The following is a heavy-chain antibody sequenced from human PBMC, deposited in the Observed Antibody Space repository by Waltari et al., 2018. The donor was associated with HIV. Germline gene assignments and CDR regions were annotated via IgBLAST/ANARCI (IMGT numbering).Heavy chain of an antibody. CDR2: RKPEGSER. CDR1: GFILSSYW. V-gene: IGHV3-7*01. J-gene: IGHJ6*02. Sequence: EVLLVESGGGLVQPGGSLRLSCGTSGFILSSYWMSWVNRAPGQGLEWLANRKPEGSERYYVDSVKGRFTISRDNAKNSLYLQMDSLRVEDTALYFCARYTGSQYYYYGMDVWGQGTMVSVS. D-gene: IGHD3-10*01. CDR3: ARYTGSQYYYYGMDV.